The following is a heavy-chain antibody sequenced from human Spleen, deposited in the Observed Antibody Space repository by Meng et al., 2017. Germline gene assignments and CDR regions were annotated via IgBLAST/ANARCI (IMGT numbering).Heavy chain of an antibody. D-gene: IGHD2-15*01. CDR1: GGFFSGYY. V-gene: IGHV4-34*01. CDR3: ARLGYCSGGSCYRASSGYYA. J-gene: IGHJ5*02. Sequence: VQLQEWRAGLLKPPATLSLTCAVYGGFFSGYYWSWIRQPPGKGLEWIGEINHSGSTNYNPSLKSRVTISVGTSKNQFSLKLSSVTAADTAVYYCARLGYCSGGSCYRASSGYYAWGQGTLVTVSS. CDR2: INHSGST.